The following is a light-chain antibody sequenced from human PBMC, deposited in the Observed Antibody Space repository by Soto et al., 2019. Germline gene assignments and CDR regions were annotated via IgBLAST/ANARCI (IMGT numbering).Light chain of an antibody. CDR1: QAVGNAY. CDR3: QQFGSSPYT. V-gene: IGKV3-20*01. Sequence: EIVLTQSPGTLSSSPGERATLSCRASQAVGNAYLAWYQHKPGQVPRLLIHGASNRATGIPDRFSGGGSGTDFTRTINRLEPEDFAVYYCQQFGSSPYTFGQGTRLEIK. CDR2: GAS. J-gene: IGKJ2*01.